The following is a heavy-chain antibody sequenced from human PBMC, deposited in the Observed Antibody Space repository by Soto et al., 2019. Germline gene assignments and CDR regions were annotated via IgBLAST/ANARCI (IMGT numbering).Heavy chain of an antibody. J-gene: IGHJ6*02. CDR3: AREYCSSTSCCYGMDV. Sequence: GGSLRLSCAASGFTFSSYEMNWVRQAPGKGLEWVSYISSSGSTIYYADSVKGRFTISRDNAKNSLYLQMNSLRAEDTAVYYCAREYCSSTSCCYGMDVWGQGTTVTVSS. CDR1: GFTFSSYE. D-gene: IGHD2-2*01. CDR2: ISSSGSTI. V-gene: IGHV3-48*03.